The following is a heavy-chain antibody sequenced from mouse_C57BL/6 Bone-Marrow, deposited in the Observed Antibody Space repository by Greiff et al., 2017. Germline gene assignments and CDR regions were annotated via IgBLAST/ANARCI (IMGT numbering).Heavy chain of an antibody. CDR3: AREVYYGSSYDYFDY. CDR2: IYPGDGDT. Sequence: QVHVKQPGAELVKPGASVKISCKASGYAFSSYWMNWVKQRPGKGLEWIGQIYPGDGDTNYNGKFKGKATLTADKSSSTAYMQLSSLTSEDSAVYFCAREVYYGSSYDYFDYWGQGTTLTVSS. D-gene: IGHD1-1*01. CDR1: GYAFSSYW. V-gene: IGHV1-80*01. J-gene: IGHJ2*01.